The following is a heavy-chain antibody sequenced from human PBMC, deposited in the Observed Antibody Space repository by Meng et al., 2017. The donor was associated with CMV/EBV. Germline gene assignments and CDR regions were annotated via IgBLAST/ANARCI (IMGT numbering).Heavy chain of an antibody. CDR1: GFTFSSYW. V-gene: IGHV3-74*01. CDR2: INSDGSST. CDR3: ARGVGWQQLAS. D-gene: IGHD6-13*01. Sequence: GESLKISCAASGFTFSSYWMHWVRQAPGKGLVWVSRINSDGSSTSYADSVKGRFTISRDNAKNTLYLQMNSLRAEDTAVYYCARGVGWQQLASWGQGTLVTVSS. J-gene: IGHJ5*02.